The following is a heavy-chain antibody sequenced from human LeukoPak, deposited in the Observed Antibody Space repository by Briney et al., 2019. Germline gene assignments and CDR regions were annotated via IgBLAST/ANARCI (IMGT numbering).Heavy chain of an antibody. Sequence: GGSLRLSCAASGFTFCDYYMSWIRQAPGKGLEWVSYISSSGSTIYYADSVKGRFTSSRDNAKNSLYLQMNSLRAEDTAVYYCARSFRNWNDGFRFDYWGQGTLVTVSS. V-gene: IGHV3-11*01. CDR2: ISSSGSTI. CDR1: GFTFCDYY. J-gene: IGHJ4*02. CDR3: ARSFRNWNDGFRFDY. D-gene: IGHD1-1*01.